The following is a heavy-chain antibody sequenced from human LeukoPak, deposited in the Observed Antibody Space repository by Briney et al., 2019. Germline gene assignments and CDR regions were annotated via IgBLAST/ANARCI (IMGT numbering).Heavy chain of an antibody. J-gene: IGHJ4*02. Sequence: GGSLRLSCAASGFTFSSYEMNWVRQAPGKGLEWVSYISSSSSTIYYADSVKGRFTISRDNAKNSLYLQMNSLRVEDTAIYYCAREKRYFDWLLIGGYFDSWGQGTLVTVSS. CDR1: GFTFSSYE. D-gene: IGHD3-9*01. CDR2: ISSSSSTI. CDR3: AREKRYFDWLLIGGYFDS. V-gene: IGHV3-48*03.